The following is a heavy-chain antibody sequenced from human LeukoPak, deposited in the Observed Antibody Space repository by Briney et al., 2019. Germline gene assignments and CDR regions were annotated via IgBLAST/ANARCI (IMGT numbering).Heavy chain of an antibody. CDR1: EYNFTNFW. D-gene: IGHD1-14*01. CDR2: IYPADSDT. J-gene: IGHJ6*03. V-gene: IGHV5-51*01. CDR3: GRHVTNRSYYPYYMDV. Sequence: GESLKISCKGSEYNFTNFWIGWVRQKPGKGLEWMGIIYPADSDTRFSPSFRGQVTISADKSMSTAYLQWSSLKASDTATYYCGRHVTNRSYYPYYMDVWGKGTTVTVSS.